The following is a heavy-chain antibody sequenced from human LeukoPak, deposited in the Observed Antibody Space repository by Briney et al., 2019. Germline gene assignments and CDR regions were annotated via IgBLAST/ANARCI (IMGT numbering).Heavy chain of an antibody. CDR1: GFTFSSYA. J-gene: IGHJ6*03. CDR3: AKGPSSGYYMDV. D-gene: IGHD3-10*01. CDR2: ISGSGGST. V-gene: IGHV3-23*01. Sequence: GGSLRLSCAASGFTFSSYAMSWVRQAPGKAREWVSAISGSGGSTYYADSVKGRFTISRDNSKNTLYLQMNSLRAEDTAVYYCAKGPSSGYYMDVWGKGTTVTVSS.